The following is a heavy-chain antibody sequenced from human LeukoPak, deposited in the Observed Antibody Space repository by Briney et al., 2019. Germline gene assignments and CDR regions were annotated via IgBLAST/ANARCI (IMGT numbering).Heavy chain of an antibody. J-gene: IGHJ4*02. Sequence: PGGSLRLSCAASGFTFSSYAMSWVRQAPGKGLEWVSAISGSGGSTYYADPVKGRFTISRDNSKNTLYLQMNSLRAEDTAVYYCAGHLWRSAHFDYWGQGTLVTVSS. V-gene: IGHV3-23*01. D-gene: IGHD2/OR15-2a*01. CDR2: ISGSGGST. CDR1: GFTFSSYA. CDR3: AGHLWRSAHFDY.